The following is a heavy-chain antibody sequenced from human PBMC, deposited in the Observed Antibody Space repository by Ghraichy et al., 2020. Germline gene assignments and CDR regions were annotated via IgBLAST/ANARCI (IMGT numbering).Heavy chain of an antibody. CDR2: INSDGSST. D-gene: IGHD3-22*01. CDR1: GFTFSSYW. CDR3: ARVPGVSGNYYYDSSGYYGLDY. V-gene: IGHV3-74*01. Sequence: LTCAASGFTFSSYWMHWVRQAPGKGLVWVSRINSDGSSTSYADSVKGRFTISRDNAKNTLYLQMNSLRAEDTAVYYCARVPGVSGNYYYDSSGYYGLDYWGQGTLVTVSS. J-gene: IGHJ4*02.